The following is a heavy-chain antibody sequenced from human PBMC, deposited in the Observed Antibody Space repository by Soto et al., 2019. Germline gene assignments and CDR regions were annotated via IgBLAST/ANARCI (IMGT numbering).Heavy chain of an antibody. D-gene: IGHD2-15*01. CDR3: ARHPATGPYDYYYGMDV. J-gene: IGHJ6*02. CDR1: GGTFSSYA. CDR2: IIPIFGTA. Sequence: VQLVQSGAEVKKPGSSVKVSCKASGGTFSSYAISWVRQAPGQGLAWMGGIIPIFGTANYPQNLQGRVTTTDDDSTSTGYMQLSSLRSDDTAVYYCARHPATGPYDYYYGMDVWGQGTTVTVSS. V-gene: IGHV1-69*01.